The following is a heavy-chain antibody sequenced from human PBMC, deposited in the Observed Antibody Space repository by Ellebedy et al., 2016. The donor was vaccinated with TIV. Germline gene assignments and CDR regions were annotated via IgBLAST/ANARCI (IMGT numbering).Heavy chain of an antibody. CDR2: ISSSSSYI. CDR3: ARTDWFDP. Sequence: GESLKISXAASGFTFSSYSMNWVRQAPGKGLEWVSSISSSSSYIYYADSVKGRFTISRDNAKNSLYLQMSSLRTEDTAVYYCARTDWFDPWGQGTLVTVSS. V-gene: IGHV3-21*01. CDR1: GFTFSSYS. J-gene: IGHJ5*02.